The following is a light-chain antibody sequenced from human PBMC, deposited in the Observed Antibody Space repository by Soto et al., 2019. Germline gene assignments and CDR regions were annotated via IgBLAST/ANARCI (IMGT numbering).Light chain of an antibody. CDR3: QPRWNWAWT. CDR1: RNINGNY. CDR2: GAS. V-gene: IGKV3D-20*02. Sequence: DNLFTRIPETPSLSPGERATLSCRASRNINGNYLAWYQQKPGQAPRLLIYGASSRATGIPDRFRGSGSGTDFTLPISRLEPEDFGVYFRQPRWNWAWTFGQGTKVDIK. J-gene: IGKJ1*01.